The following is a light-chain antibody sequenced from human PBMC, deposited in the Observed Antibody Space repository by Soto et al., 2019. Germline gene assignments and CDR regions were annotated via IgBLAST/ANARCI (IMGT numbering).Light chain of an antibody. CDR3: QQYNSYS. J-gene: IGKJ1*01. CDR1: QIINRW. V-gene: IGKV1-5*01. CDR2: HAS. Sequence: DIQMTQSPSTLSASVGDRVTMTCRSSQIINRWLAWYQQKPGTAPKVLIYHASNLQSGVPSRFSGSGSGTEFTLTISSLQPDDFATYYCQQYNSYSFGQGTKVDIK.